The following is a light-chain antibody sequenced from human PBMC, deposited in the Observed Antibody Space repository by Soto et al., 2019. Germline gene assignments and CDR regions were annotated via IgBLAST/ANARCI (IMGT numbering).Light chain of an antibody. CDR2: HVS. Sequence: QSVLTQPASVSGSPGQSITISCTGTSSDVGGYNYVSWYQQYPGKAPKLMIYHVSNRPSGVSDRFSGSKSGNSASLTISGLQAEDEADYYCSPYTTTSTYVFGTGTKVTV. CDR1: SSDVGGYNY. J-gene: IGLJ1*01. V-gene: IGLV2-14*01. CDR3: SPYTTTSTYV.